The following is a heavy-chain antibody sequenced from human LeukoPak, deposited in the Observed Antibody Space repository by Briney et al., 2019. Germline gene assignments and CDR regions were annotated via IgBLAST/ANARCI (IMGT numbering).Heavy chain of an antibody. Sequence: SETLSLTCAVYGGSFSGYYWSWIRQHPGKGLEWIGYIYYSGSTYYNPSLKSRVTISVDTSKNQFSLKLSSVTAADTAVYYCASGPSKYYYYYGMDVWGQGTTVTVS. CDR1: GGSFSGYY. CDR3: ASGPSKYYYYYGMDV. V-gene: IGHV4-31*11. CDR2: IYYSGST. J-gene: IGHJ6*02.